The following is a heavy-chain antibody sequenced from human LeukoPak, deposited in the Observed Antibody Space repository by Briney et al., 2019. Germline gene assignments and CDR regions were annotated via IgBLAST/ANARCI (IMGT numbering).Heavy chain of an antibody. J-gene: IGHJ4*02. CDR1: GFTFSSYA. Sequence: PGGSLRLSCAASGFTFSSYAMSWVRQAPGKGLEWASGISGSGSNTYNADSVKGRFTISRDNSKNTLYLQMNSLRAEDTAVYYCARGIMATTVGFDYWGQGTLVTVSS. CDR2: ISGSGSNT. V-gene: IGHV3-23*01. D-gene: IGHD5-12*01. CDR3: ARGIMATTVGFDY.